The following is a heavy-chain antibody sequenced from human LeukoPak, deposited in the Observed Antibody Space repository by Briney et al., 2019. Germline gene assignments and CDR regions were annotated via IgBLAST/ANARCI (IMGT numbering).Heavy chain of an antibody. J-gene: IGHJ4*02. CDR2: INHSGST. CDR1: GGSFSGYY. Sequence: SETLSLTCAVYGGSFSGYYWSWIRQPPGKGLEWIGEINHSGSTNYNPSLKGRVTISVDSSKNQFSLKLSSVTAADTAVYYYARGVHGSGSYHVHFDYWGQGTLVTVSS. D-gene: IGHD3-10*01. V-gene: IGHV4-34*01. CDR3: ARGVHGSGSYHVHFDY.